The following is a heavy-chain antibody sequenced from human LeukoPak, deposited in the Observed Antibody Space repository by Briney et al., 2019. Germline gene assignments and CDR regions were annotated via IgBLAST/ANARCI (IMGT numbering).Heavy chain of an antibody. D-gene: IGHD3-3*01. CDR3: ARDGGNYDFWSGDAFDI. CDR2: ISAYNGNT. V-gene: IGHV1-18*01. Sequence: ASVKVSCKASGYTFTSYGISWVRQAPGQGLEWMGWISAYNGNTNYAQKLQGRVTVTTDTSTSTAYMELRSLRSDDTAVYYCARDGGNYDFWSGDAFDIWGQGTMVTVSS. CDR1: GYTFTSYG. J-gene: IGHJ3*02.